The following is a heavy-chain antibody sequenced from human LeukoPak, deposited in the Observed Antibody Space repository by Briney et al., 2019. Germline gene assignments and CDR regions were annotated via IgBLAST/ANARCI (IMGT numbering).Heavy chain of an antibody. CDR1: GYSFTSYW. J-gene: IGHJ6*03. V-gene: IGHV5-51*01. Sequence: GESLKISCKGSGYSFTSYWIGWVRQMPGKGLVWMGIIYPGDSDTRYSPSFQGQVTISADKSISTAYLQWSSLKASDTAMYYCAGTIYSSRSYYYYMNVWGKGTTVTVSS. D-gene: IGHD6-13*01. CDR2: IYPGDSDT. CDR3: AGTIYSSRSYYYYMNV.